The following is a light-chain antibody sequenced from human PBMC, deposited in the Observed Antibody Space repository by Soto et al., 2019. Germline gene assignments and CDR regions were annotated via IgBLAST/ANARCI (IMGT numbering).Light chain of an antibody. CDR1: QSVSNDF. Sequence: EIVLTQSPGILSLSPGERATLSCRASQSVSNDFLAWYQQKPGQAPRLLIYGASTRATVVPDRFSGSGSGADFTLMSSRLEPEDFAVDYCQHYGSSPRRTFGQVTK. CDR3: QHYGSSPRRT. CDR2: GAS. J-gene: IGKJ1*01. V-gene: IGKV3-20*01.